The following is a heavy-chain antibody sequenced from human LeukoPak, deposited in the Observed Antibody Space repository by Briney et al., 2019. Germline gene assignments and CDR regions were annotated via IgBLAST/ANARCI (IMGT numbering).Heavy chain of an antibody. J-gene: IGHJ2*01. CDR1: GATFSSCA. Sequence: SGKVCCKASGATFSSCAISWVRQAPGQGLELMGGIIPIFGTANYAQKFQGRVTITTAESTSTAYMELSSLRSEDTAVYYCAREGAGDQVWYFDLWGRGTLVTVSS. CDR2: IIPIFGTA. V-gene: IGHV1-69*05. D-gene: IGHD7-27*01. CDR3: AREGAGDQVWYFDL.